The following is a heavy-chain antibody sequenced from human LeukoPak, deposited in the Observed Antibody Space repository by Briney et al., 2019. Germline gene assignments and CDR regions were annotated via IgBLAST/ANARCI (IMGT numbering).Heavy chain of an antibody. CDR1: GYTFTDYY. D-gene: IGHD4-17*01. CDR3: ARDNGDYWFDY. J-gene: IGHJ4*02. V-gene: IGHV1-2*02. Sequence: ASVKVSCKASGYTFTDYYMHWVRQAPGQGLEWMGWIKPNSGGTNYAQKLQGRVTMTRDTSISTAYMELTRLRSDDTAVYYCARDNGDYWFDYWGQGTLVTVSS. CDR2: IKPNSGGT.